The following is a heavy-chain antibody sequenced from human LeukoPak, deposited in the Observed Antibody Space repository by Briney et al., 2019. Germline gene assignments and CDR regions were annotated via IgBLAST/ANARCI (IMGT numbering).Heavy chain of an antibody. CDR3: ARSVTMVRSYYQYYGMDV. D-gene: IGHD3-10*01. CDR1: GYTFTRYY. V-gene: IGHV1-46*01. CDR2: INPTGGST. Sequence: GASVKDSRKASGYTFTRYYMHWVRQAPGQGVEWMGIINPTGGSTSYAQRFQGRVTMTRDTSTSTVYMELYSLRSEDTAVYYCARSVTMVRSYYQYYGMDVWGQGTTVTVSS. J-gene: IGHJ6*02.